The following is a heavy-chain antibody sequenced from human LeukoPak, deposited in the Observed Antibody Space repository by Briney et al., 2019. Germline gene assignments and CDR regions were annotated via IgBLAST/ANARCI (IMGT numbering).Heavy chain of an antibody. CDR3: ARDSPSSRVLYY. D-gene: IGHD2-8*01. J-gene: IGHJ4*02. Sequence: PGGSLRLSCAASGFTFSNYAMNWVRQAPGKGLEWVSGISASGGSTYYADSVKGRFTISRDNSKNTLYLQMNSLRAEDTAVYYCARDSPSSRVLYYWGQGTLVTVSS. CDR2: ISASGGST. CDR1: GFTFSNYA. V-gene: IGHV3-23*01.